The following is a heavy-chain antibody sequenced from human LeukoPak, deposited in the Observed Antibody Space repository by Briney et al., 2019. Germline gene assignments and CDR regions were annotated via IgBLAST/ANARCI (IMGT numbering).Heavy chain of an antibody. V-gene: IGHV3-21*01. Sequence: GGSLRLSCVVSGFTFKSYGIHWVRQAPGKGLEWVSSISGSSYYIYYADSVKGRFTISRDNAKNSLYLQMNSLRAEDTAVYFCAKSPIAAPRYNFMDVWGKGTMVIVSS. CDR2: ISGSSYYI. J-gene: IGHJ6*03. D-gene: IGHD6-13*01. CDR1: GFTFKSYG. CDR3: AKSPIAAPRYNFMDV.